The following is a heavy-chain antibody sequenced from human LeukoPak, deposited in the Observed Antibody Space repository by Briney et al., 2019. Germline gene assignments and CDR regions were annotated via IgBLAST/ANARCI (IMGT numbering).Heavy chain of an antibody. Sequence: SETLSLTCTASGGSISSYYWSWIRQPPGKGLEWIGEINHSGSTNYNPSLKSRVTISVDTSKNQFSLKLSSVTAADTAVYYCARDGGALVGPKNWGQGTLVTVSS. CDR1: GGSISSYY. V-gene: IGHV4-34*01. CDR3: ARDGGALVGPKN. D-gene: IGHD3-16*01. J-gene: IGHJ4*02. CDR2: INHSGST.